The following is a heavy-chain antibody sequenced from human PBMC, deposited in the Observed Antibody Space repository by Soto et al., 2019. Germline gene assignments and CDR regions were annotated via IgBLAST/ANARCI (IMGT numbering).Heavy chain of an antibody. CDR1: GFTFSSYA. J-gene: IGHJ5*02. V-gene: IGHV3-23*01. CDR3: AKDLGGAVAVTWFDP. CDR2: ISGSGGST. D-gene: IGHD6-19*01. Sequence: VVSLGLSCAASGFTFSSYAMSWVRQAPGKGLEWVSAISGSGGSTYYADSVKGRFTISRDNSKNTLYLQMNSLRAEDTAVYYCAKDLGGAVAVTWFDPWGQGTLVTVSS.